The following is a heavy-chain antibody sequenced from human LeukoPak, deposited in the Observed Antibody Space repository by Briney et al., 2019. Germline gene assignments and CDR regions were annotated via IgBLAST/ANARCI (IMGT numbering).Heavy chain of an antibody. Sequence: SETLSLTCTVSGGSISSYYWNFIRQPAGKGLEWIGRIHTSWTTYYNPSLKSRITMSVDTSRNQFSLRLTSVTAADTAVYYCARGDYYDGGGRNWFDPWGQGTLVTVSS. D-gene: IGHD3-16*01. V-gene: IGHV4-4*07. CDR2: IHTSWTT. J-gene: IGHJ5*02. CDR1: GGSISSYY. CDR3: ARGDYYDGGGRNWFDP.